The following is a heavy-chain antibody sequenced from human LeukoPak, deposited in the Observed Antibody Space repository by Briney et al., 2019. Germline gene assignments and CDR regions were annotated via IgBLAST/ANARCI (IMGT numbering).Heavy chain of an antibody. Sequence: SETLSLTCTVSGGSISTYYWSWIRQSPGKGLEWIGYIYYDGSTNYNPSLKSRVTISLDMSKNQFSLKLTSVTAAETAVYYCAREGSYRYGYNEYHLYMDIWGKGTTVTVSS. D-gene: IGHD5-18*01. V-gene: IGHV4-59*12. J-gene: IGHJ6*03. CDR2: IYYDGST. CDR3: AREGSYRYGYNEYHLYMDI. CDR1: GGSISTYY.